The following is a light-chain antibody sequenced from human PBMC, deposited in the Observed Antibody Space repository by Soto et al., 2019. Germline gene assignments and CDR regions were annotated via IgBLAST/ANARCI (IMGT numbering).Light chain of an antibody. CDR3: QQSDSTPYT. J-gene: IGKJ2*01. Sequence: DIPMTQSPSSLSASVGDRVTITCRASQTISTYLNWYQQKPGKAPRLLIYDASSLLSVVPSRFSCSGSGTDFTLTIASLQPEDFSTYYCQQSDSTPYTFGQETKVEI. CDR2: DAS. CDR1: QTISTY. V-gene: IGKV1-39*01.